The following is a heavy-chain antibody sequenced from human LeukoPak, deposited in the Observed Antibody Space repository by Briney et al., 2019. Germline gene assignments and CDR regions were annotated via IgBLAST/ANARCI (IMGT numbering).Heavy chain of an antibody. V-gene: IGHV4-61*01. CDR3: ARDLGDYYDSSGYSAFDI. Sequence: SETLSLTCTVSGGSISSSSYYWGWIRQPPGKGLEWIGYIYYSGSTNYNPSLKSRVTISVDTSKNQFSLKLSSVTAADTAVYYCARDLGDYYDSSGYSAFDIWGQGTMVTVSS. CDR2: IYYSGST. D-gene: IGHD3-22*01. CDR1: GGSISSSSYY. J-gene: IGHJ3*02.